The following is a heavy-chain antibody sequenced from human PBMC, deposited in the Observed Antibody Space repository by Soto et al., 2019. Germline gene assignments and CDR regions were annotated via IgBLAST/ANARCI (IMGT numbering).Heavy chain of an antibody. D-gene: IGHD3-16*01. J-gene: IGHJ4*02. CDR3: AHRGGATVGLYYFDY. Sequence: SGPTLVNPTQTLTLTCTFSGFSLSTTGVGVSWIRQPPGKALEWLALIYWNDDKRDSPSLKSRLTITKDTSKNQVVLTMTNMDPVDTATYYCAHRGGATVGLYYFDYWGQGALVTVSS. CDR1: GFSLSTTGVG. CDR2: IYWNDDK. V-gene: IGHV2-5*01.